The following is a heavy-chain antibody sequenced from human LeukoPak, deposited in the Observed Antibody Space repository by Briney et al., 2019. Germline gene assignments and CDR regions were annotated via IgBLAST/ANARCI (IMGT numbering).Heavy chain of an antibody. CDR3: TRLPNPREGGAVAGSGGPDY. D-gene: IGHD6-19*01. CDR1: GFTFDDYG. V-gene: IGHV3-20*04. J-gene: IGHJ4*02. Sequence: GGSLRLSCAASGFTFDDYGMSWVRQAPGKGLERVSGINWNGGSTGYADSVKGRFTISRVDSKNTTYLQMNSLKTEDTAVYYCTRLPNPREGGAVAGSGGPDYWGQGTLVTVSS. CDR2: INWNGGST.